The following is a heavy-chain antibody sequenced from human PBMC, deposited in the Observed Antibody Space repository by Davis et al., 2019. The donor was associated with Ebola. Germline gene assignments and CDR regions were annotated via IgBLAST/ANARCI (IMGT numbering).Heavy chain of an antibody. V-gene: IGHV3-23*01. CDR3: TTTTTASDY. CDR1: GFTFSSYA. D-gene: IGHD4-11*01. J-gene: IGHJ4*02. CDR2: IIGSGGST. Sequence: GGSLRLSCAASGFTFSSYAMSWVRQAPGKGLEWVSAIIGSGGSTYYADSVKGRFTISRDNSKNTLYLQMNSLRAEDTAVYYCTTTTTASDYWGQGTLVTVSS.